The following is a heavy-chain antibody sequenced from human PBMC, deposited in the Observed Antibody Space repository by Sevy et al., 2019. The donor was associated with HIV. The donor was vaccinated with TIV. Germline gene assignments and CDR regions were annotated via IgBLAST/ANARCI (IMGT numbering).Heavy chain of an antibody. V-gene: IGHV1-2*06. CDR1: GYTFTGYY. Sequence: ASVKVSCKASGYTFTGYYMHWVRQAPGQGLEWMGRINPNSGGTNYAQKFQGRVTMTRDMSISTAYMELSRLRSDDTAVYYCARDLVWAYFDWLPYTPHYGMDVWGQGTTVTVSS. J-gene: IGHJ6*02. D-gene: IGHD3-9*01. CDR3: ARDLVWAYFDWLPYTPHYGMDV. CDR2: INPNSGGT.